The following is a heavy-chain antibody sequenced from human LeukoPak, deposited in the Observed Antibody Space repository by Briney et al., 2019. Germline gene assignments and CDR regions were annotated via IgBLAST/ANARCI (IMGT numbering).Heavy chain of an antibody. Sequence: PGGSPRLSCAASGFTFSDYRMHWVRQVPGKGLVWVSRINTSGSSTTYAESVKGRFTISRDNAKNTLYLQMDSLRAEDTGVYYCARRNHADDFWGQGTLVTVSS. J-gene: IGHJ4*02. CDR2: INTSGSST. D-gene: IGHD1-14*01. V-gene: IGHV3-74*03. CDR3: ARRNHADDF. CDR1: GFTFSDYR.